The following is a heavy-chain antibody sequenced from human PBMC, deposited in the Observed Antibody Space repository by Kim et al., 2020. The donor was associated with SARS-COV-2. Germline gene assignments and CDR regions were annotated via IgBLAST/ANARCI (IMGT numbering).Heavy chain of an antibody. D-gene: IGHD3-10*01. CDR3: TTEPHILWFGEMVDY. Sequence: GGSLRLSCAASGFTFSNAWMSWVRQAPGKGLEGVGRIKSKTDGGTTDYAAPVKGRFTISRDDSKNTLYLQMNSLKTEDTAVYYCTTEPHILWFGEMVDYWGQGTLVTVSS. CDR1: GFTFSNAW. J-gene: IGHJ4*02. V-gene: IGHV3-15*01. CDR2: IKSKTDGGTT.